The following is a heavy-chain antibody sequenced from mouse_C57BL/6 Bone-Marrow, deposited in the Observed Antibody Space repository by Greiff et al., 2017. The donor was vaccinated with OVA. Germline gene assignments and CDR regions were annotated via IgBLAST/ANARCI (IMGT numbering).Heavy chain of an antibody. CDR1: GFTFSSYA. V-gene: IGHV5-4*01. Sequence: EVQLVESGGGLVKPGGSLKLSCAASGFTFSSYAMSWVRQTPEKRLEWVATISDGGSYTYYPDNVKGRFTISRDNAKNNLYLQMSHLKSEDTAMYYCAGDYDYDVGAYWGQGTLVTVSA. CDR2: ISDGGSYT. CDR3: AGDYDYDVGAY. J-gene: IGHJ3*01. D-gene: IGHD2-4*01.